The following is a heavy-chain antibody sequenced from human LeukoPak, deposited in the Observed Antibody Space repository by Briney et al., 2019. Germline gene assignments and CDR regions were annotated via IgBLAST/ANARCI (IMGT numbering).Heavy chain of an antibody. CDR2: VSSSSSYI. D-gene: IGHD6-13*01. J-gene: IGHJ6*02. Sequence: KPGGSLRLSCAASGFTFSSYSMNWVRQAPGKGLEWVSSVSSSSSYIYYADSVKGRFTISRDNAKNSLYLQMNSLRAEDTAVYYCAREYSSSWAYYYYGMDVWGQGTTVTVSS. CDR3: AREYSSSWAYYYYGMDV. CDR1: GFTFSSYS. V-gene: IGHV3-21*01.